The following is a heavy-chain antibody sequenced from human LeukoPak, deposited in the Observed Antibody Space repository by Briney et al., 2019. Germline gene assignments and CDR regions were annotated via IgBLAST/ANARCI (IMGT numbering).Heavy chain of an antibody. Sequence: PGRSLRLSCAASGFTFSSYAMHWVRQAPGKGLEWVAVISYDGSNKYYADSVKGRFTISRDNSKNTLYLQMNSLRAEDTAVYYCARDNRGLPDYWGQGTLVTVSS. CDR2: ISYDGSNK. J-gene: IGHJ4*02. D-gene: IGHD6-25*01. V-gene: IGHV3-30*04. CDR3: ARDNRGLPDY. CDR1: GFTFSSYA.